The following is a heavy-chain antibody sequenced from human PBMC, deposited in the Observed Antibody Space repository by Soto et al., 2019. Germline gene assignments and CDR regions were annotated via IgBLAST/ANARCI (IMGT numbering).Heavy chain of an antibody. V-gene: IGHV1-8*01. J-gene: IGHJ4*02. CDR3: VRVWGSTDY. Sequence: QVQLVQSGAEVKKPGASVKVSCKDSGYTFINYDINWVRQATGQGLEWVGWMNPNSGYTGVAQKFQGMVTMTRSTSLSTAYMELSSLRSEDTAVYYCVRVWGSTDYWGQGTLVTVSS. D-gene: IGHD3-16*01. CDR2: MNPNSGYT. CDR1: GYTFINYD.